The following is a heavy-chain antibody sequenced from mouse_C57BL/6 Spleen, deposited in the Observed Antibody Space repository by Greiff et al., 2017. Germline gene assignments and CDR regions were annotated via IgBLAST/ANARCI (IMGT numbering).Heavy chain of an antibody. J-gene: IGHJ1*03. D-gene: IGHD2-5*01. Sequence: EVKLVESGGGLVKPGGSLKLSCAASGFTFSSYAMSWVRQTPEKRLEWVATISDGGSYTFYPDNVKGRFTISIDNAKNNLYLQMSHLKSEDTSMYYCARSYSNWYFDVWGTGTTVTVSS. CDR2: ISDGGSYT. CDR1: GFTFSSYA. V-gene: IGHV5-4*03. CDR3: ARSYSNWYFDV.